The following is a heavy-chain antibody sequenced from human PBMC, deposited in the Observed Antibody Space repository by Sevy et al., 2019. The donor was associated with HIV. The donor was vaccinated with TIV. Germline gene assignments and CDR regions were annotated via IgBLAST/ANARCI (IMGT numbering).Heavy chain of an antibody. V-gene: IGHV3-7*01. CDR1: GFTFSIYW. D-gene: IGHD4-17*01. J-gene: IGHJ6*02. Sequence: GGSLRLSCAASGFTFSIYWMTWVRQAPGKGLEWVANIKQDGSEKYYVDSVKGRFTISRDKAKNSLYLQMNSLRADDTAVYYCAIDWGDDFDDRRASYYYFYGMDVWGQGTTVTVSS. CDR2: IKQDGSEK. CDR3: AIDWGDDFDDRRASYYYFYGMDV.